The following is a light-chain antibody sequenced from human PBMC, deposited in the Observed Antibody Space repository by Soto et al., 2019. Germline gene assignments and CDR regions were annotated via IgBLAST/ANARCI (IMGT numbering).Light chain of an antibody. CDR3: QHHNSYYQT. V-gene: IGKV1-5*01. CDR2: GAS. Sequence: DLQMTQSPPTLSASVGDRVTITCRASQSIRHYLAWYQQMPGKAPKLLIYGASTLQSGVPSRFSGSGSGTEFTLTISSLQPDDFGTYFCQHHNSYYQTFGQGTKVEIK. J-gene: IGKJ1*01. CDR1: QSIRHY.